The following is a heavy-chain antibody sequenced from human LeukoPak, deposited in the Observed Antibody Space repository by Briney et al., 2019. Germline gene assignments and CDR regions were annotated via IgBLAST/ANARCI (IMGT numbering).Heavy chain of an antibody. V-gene: IGHV3-9*01. CDR3: AKLPYQMLMFADY. CDR2: ISWNSGSI. Sequence: GGSLRLSCAASGFTFDDYGMHWVRQAPGKGLEWVSSISWNSGSIGYADSVKGRFTISRDNSKNTLYLQMNSLRAEDTALYYCAKLPYQMLMFADYWGQGTLVTVSS. D-gene: IGHD2-2*01. J-gene: IGHJ4*02. CDR1: GFTFDDYG.